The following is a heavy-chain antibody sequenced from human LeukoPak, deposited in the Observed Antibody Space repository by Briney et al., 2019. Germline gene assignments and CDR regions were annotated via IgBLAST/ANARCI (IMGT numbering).Heavy chain of an antibody. CDR1: GYTFTDYY. V-gene: IGHV1-2*02. CDR2: INPNSGDR. CDR3: ARTTLQALGA. D-gene: IGHD3-10*01. J-gene: IGHJ5*02. Sequence: ASVKVSCKTSGYTFTDYYIHWVRQAPGQGLEWMGWINPNSGDRHYAQKFQGRVTMTRDTSITTVYMELNRLRSDDTAVYHCARTTLQALGAWGQGTLVTVSS.